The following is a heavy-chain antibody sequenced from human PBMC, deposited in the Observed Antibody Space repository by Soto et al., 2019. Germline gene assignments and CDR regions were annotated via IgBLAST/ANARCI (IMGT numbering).Heavy chain of an antibody. D-gene: IGHD6-19*01. J-gene: IGHJ5*02. CDR2: LSHDGTIT. CDR3: AREWGSSGWFNWFDP. Sequence: ESGGGVVQPGRSLRLSCAASGFTFNNYGMHWVRQAPGKGLEWVAILSHDGTITYYGDSVRGRFTVSRDESKNTLYLQMNSLRPEDTAVYYCAREWGSSGWFNWFDPWGQGTLVTVSS. CDR1: GFTFNNYG. V-gene: IGHV3-30*03.